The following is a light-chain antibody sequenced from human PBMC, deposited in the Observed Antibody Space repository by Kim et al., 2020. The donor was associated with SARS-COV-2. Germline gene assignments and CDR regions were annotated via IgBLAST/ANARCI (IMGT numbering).Light chain of an antibody. J-gene: IGKJ3*01. V-gene: IGKV3-11*01. CDR3: QQRTNWPPIFT. Sequence: PGERATLSCRASQSISTFLAWYQQKPDQAPRLLIYDVSNRATGIPARFSGSGSGTDFTLTISSLEPEDFAVYYCQQRTNWPPIFTFGPGTKVDIK. CDR1: QSISTF. CDR2: DVS.